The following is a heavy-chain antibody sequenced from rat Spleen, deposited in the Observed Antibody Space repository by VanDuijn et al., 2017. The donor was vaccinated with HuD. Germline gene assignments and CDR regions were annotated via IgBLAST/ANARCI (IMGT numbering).Heavy chain of an antibody. CDR1: GFTYSDYV. V-gene: IGHV5S23*01. D-gene: IGHD5-1*01. CDR3: ASLGADF. Sequence: EVQLVESGGGLVQPGRSLKLSCAASGFTYSDYVMAWVRQAPTKGLEWVASISTGGGNTYYRDSVKGRFTFSRDNAKSTLYLQMDSLRSEDTATYYCASLGADFWGQGVMVTVSS. J-gene: IGHJ2*01. CDR2: ISTGGGNT.